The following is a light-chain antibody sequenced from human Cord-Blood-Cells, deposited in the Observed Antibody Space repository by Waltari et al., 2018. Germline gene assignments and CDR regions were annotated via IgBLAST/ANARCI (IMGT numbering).Light chain of an antibody. Sequence: DIVMTQTPLSLSVTPGQPASISCKSSQSLLHSDGKTYLYWYLQKPGQSPQLLIYAVSSRFSGVPDRFSCSGSGTDFTLKISRVEAEDVGVYYCMQGIHLPLTFGGGTKVEIK. J-gene: IGKJ4*01. V-gene: IGKV2-29*02. CDR3: MQGIHLPLT. CDR2: AVS. CDR1: QSLLHSDGKTY.